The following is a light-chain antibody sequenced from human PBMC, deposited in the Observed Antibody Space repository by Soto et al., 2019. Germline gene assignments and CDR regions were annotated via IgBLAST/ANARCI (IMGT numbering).Light chain of an antibody. CDR3: MQALQSLT. J-gene: IGKJ5*01. CDR2: FGS. Sequence: EIVMTQSPLTLPVTPGEPASISWRSGRSLLYNNTYNYLDWYVQKPGQSPQLLIYFGSNRAPGVPDRFSGSGSGTDFTLKINRVEAEDVGTYYCMQALQSLTFGQGTRLEIK. V-gene: IGKV2-28*01. CDR1: RSLLYNNTYNY.